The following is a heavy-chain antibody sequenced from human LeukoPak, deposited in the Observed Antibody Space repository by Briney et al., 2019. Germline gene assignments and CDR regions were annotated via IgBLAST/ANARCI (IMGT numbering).Heavy chain of an antibody. D-gene: IGHD5-18*01. J-gene: IGHJ4*02. CDR2: IKRDGSET. CDR1: GCIFSSQW. V-gene: IGHV3-7*03. Sequence: GGSLRLSCEASGCIFSSQWMSWVRQAPGKGLEWVANIKRDGSETYYVNSVKGRFTISRDNAKNSLFLQMNSLRVEDTAVYYCASLDTAMVTWRDNWGQGTLVTVSS. CDR3: ASLDTAMVTWRDN.